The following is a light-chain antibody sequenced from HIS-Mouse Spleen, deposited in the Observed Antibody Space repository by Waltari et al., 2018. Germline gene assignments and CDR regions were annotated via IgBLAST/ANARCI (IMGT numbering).Light chain of an antibody. Sequence: DIQLTQSPSFLSASVGDRVTITCRASQGIRSYLAWYQQKPGKAPKLLIYAASTLQSGVPSRFSGSGSATEFSVTIRSLQPEDFATYYCQQLNSYPPTFGQGTKVEIK. CDR2: AAS. J-gene: IGKJ1*01. CDR1: QGIRSY. V-gene: IGKV1-9*01. CDR3: QQLNSYPPT.